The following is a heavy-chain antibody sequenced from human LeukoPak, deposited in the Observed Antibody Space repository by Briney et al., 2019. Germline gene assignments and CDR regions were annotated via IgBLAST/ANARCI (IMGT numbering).Heavy chain of an antibody. CDR1: GYIFTDHY. CDR3: ARERSTGFIDY. Sequence: GASVKVSCKASGYIFTDHYLHWVRQAPGQGLEWMGWINPNSGVTSYAQKFQGRVSMTRDTSISTVYLEVNWLTSDDTAVYFCARERSTGFIDYWAQGTLVTVSS. D-gene: IGHD1-1*01. V-gene: IGHV1-2*02. J-gene: IGHJ4*02. CDR2: INPNSGVT.